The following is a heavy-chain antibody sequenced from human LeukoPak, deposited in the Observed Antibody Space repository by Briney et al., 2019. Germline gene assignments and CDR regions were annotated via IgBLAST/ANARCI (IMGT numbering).Heavy chain of an antibody. CDR1: GFTFSSYA. J-gene: IGHJ6*02. CDR2: ISGSGSST. Sequence: GGSLRLSCAASGFTFSSYAMCWVRQAPGKGLEWVSAISGSGSSTYYADSVKGRFTISRDNSKNTLYLQMNSLRAEDTAVYYCAKYSRSSGYYYDYYYGMDVWGQGTTVTVSS. D-gene: IGHD3-22*01. V-gene: IGHV3-23*01. CDR3: AKYSRSSGYYYDYYYGMDV.